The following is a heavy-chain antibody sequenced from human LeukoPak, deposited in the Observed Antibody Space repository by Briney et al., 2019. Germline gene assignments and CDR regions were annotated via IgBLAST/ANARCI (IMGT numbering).Heavy chain of an antibody. CDR1: GFTFSNYA. V-gene: IGHV3-30-3*01. J-gene: IGHJ2*01. D-gene: IGHD6-13*01. CDR2: ISYDGSNK. CDR3: ASRWWYFDL. Sequence: PGGSLRLSCAASGFTFSNYALHWVRQAPGKGLEWVAVISYDGSNKYYADSVKGRFTISRDNSNNTLYLQMNSLRAEDTALYYCASRWWYFDLWGRGTLVTVSS.